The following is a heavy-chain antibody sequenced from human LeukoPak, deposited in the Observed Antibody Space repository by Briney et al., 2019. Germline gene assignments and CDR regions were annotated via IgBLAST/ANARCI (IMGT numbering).Heavy chain of an antibody. D-gene: IGHD3-10*01. Sequence: ASVKVSCKPSGYTFTSYGISWVRQAPGQGLEWMGWISAYNGNTNYAQKLQGRVTMTTDTSTSTAYMELRSLRSDDTAVYYCARGYYYGSGSYDYYYGMDVWGQGTTVTVSS. CDR1: GYTFTSYG. CDR3: ARGYYYGSGSYDYYYGMDV. CDR2: ISAYNGNT. J-gene: IGHJ6*02. V-gene: IGHV1-18*01.